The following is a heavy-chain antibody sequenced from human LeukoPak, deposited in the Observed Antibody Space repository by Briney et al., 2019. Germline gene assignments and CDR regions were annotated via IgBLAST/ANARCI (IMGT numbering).Heavy chain of an antibody. V-gene: IGHV3-74*01. CDR3: AMGSYCSGGSCYGFDY. CDR1: GFSFGSYW. J-gene: IGHJ4*02. D-gene: IGHD2-15*01. CDR2: INSDGTST. Sequence: GGSLRLSCAASGFSFGSYWMHWVRQAPGKGPVWVSRINSDGTSTAYADSVKGRFTISRDNAKNTLYLQMNSLRAEDTALYYCAMGSYCSGGSCYGFDYWGQGTLVTVSS.